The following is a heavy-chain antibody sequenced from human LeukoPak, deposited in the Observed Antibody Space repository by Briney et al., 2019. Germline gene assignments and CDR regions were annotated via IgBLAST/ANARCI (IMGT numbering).Heavy chain of an antibody. V-gene: IGHV3-30*19. J-gene: IGHJ4*02. CDR3: AKRGYSGSHKYLDY. D-gene: IGHD1-26*01. Sequence: GRSLRLSCAASGFTFSGNGMHWVRQAPGKGLEWVAVISYDGSNKYYADPVKGRFTISRDNSKNTLYLQMNSLRAEDTAVYYCAKRGYSGSHKYLDYWGQGTLVTVSS. CDR2: ISYDGSNK. CDR1: GFTFSGNG.